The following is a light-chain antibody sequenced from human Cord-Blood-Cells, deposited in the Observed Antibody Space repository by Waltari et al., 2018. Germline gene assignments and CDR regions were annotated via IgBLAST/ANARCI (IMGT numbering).Light chain of an antibody. J-gene: IGKJ1*01. CDR1: QSVSSSY. CDR3: QQYGSSPT. V-gene: IGKV3-20*01. CDR2: GAS. Sequence: EIVLTQSPGTLSLSLGERATLSCRASQSVSSSYLAWYQQKPGQAPRVLIYGASSRATGIPDRCSGSGSGTDFTLTISRLEPEDFAVYYCQQYGSSPTFGQGTKGEIK.